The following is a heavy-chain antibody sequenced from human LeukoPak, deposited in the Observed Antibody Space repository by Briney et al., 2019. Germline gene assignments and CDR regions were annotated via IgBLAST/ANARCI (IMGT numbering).Heavy chain of an antibody. CDR2: IYSSGVT. V-gene: IGHV4-4*07. D-gene: IGHD2-2*02. CDR1: CGSISSYY. J-gene: IGHJ6*02. Sequence: PSETLSLTCTVSCGSISSYYWSWFRQPAGKGLEWIGRIYSSGVTNYSPSLKSRVTMSVDTSKNQFSLKLSSVSAADTAVYYCARADTPHYYYAMDVWGQGTTVTVSS. CDR3: ARADTPHYYYAMDV.